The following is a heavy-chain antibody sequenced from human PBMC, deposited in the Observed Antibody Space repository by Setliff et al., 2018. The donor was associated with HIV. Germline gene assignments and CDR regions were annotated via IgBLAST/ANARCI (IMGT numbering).Heavy chain of an antibody. V-gene: IGHV3-21*04. Sequence: GGSLRLSCAASGFTFSTYSMNWVRQAPGKGLEWVSSISSSSSYIYYADSVQGRFTSSRDNAKNSLYLQMNSLKTEDTAVYYCKADSSGYPWGQGTLVTVSS. J-gene: IGHJ5*02. CDR2: ISSSSSYI. D-gene: IGHD3-22*01. CDR1: GFTFSTYS. CDR3: KADSSGYP.